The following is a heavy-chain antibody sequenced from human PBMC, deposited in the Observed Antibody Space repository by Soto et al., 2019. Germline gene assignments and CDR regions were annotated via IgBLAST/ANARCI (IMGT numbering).Heavy chain of an antibody. J-gene: IGHJ4*02. Sequence: SETLSLTCTVSGGSIRGYYWCWIRQSAWMGLEWIGRMHTSGSTNYNPSLKSRVTFSVDMSKNQISLKLTSVTAADTALYYCVRASMPKAHFDSWGQGTLVTVSS. D-gene: IGHD2-2*01. V-gene: IGHV4-4*07. CDR1: GGSIRGYY. CDR3: VRASMPKAHFDS. CDR2: MHTSGST.